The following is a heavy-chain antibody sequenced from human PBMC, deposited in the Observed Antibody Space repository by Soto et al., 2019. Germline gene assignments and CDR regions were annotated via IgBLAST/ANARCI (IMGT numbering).Heavy chain of an antibody. D-gene: IGHD3-10*01. Sequence: GGSLRLSCEVSGFTFSMYSMSWVRQSPGKGLEWVAKIPQDGVDGHYVDSVKGRFTISRDNGKNSLYLQMNSLRGEDTAMYYCTKDTFGERDSWGQGTLLTVSS. V-gene: IGHV3-7*04. CDR2: IPQDGVDG. J-gene: IGHJ4*02. CDR3: TKDTFGERDS. CDR1: GFTFSMYS.